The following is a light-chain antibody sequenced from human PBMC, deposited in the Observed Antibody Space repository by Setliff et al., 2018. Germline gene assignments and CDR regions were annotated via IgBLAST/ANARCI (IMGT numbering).Light chain of an antibody. CDR3: QSYDNGVRI. V-gene: IGLV1-40*01. CDR2: ANS. CDR1: DSNIGATYD. Sequence: QSVLTQPPSVSGAPGQTVTISCTGSDSNIGATYDVHCYQQFPGTAPKLLIYANSNRPSGVPDRFSGSTSGTSASLAITGLQPEDEADYYCQSYDNGVRIFGTGTKVTVL. J-gene: IGLJ1*01.